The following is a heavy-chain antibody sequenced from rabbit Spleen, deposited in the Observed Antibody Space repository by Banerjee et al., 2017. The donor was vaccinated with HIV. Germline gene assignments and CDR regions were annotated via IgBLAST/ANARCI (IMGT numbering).Heavy chain of an antibody. Sequence: QSLEESGGDLVKPGASLTLTCTASGVSFSANSYMCWVRQAPGKGLEWIACIDTGSSSFTYFAHWAKGRFTISKASSTTVTLQMTSLTAADTATYFCARDTSSSFSSHGMDLWGPGTLVTVS. V-gene: IGHV1S40*01. CDR3: ARDTSSSFSSHGMDL. CDR2: IDTGSSSFT. D-gene: IGHD1-1*01. J-gene: IGHJ6*01. CDR1: GVSFSANSY.